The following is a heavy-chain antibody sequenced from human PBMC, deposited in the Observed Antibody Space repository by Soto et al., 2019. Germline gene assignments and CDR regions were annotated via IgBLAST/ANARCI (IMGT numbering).Heavy chain of an antibody. V-gene: IGHV1-24*01. CDR2: FDPEDGET. CDR1: GYTLAELS. J-gene: IGHJ4*02. CDR3: ATSLVYSSSWRGNHYFDY. D-gene: IGHD6-13*01. Sequence: ASVKVSCKVSGYTLAELSMHWVRQAPGKGLEWMGGFDPEDGETIYAQKFQGRVTMTEDTSTDTAYMELSSLRSEDTAVYYCATSLVYSSSWRGNHYFDYWGQGTLVTVSS.